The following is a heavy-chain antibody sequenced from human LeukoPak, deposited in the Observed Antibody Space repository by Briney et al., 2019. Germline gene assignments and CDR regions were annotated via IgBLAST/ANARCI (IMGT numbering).Heavy chain of an antibody. CDR1: GYSVSTGSY. D-gene: IGHD3-16*02. CDR2: IYHSGNT. CDR3: ARVPPYRAFDI. J-gene: IGHJ3*02. Sequence: SETLSLTCSVSGYSVSTGSYWAWIRQRPGEGLEWIASIYHSGNTFYNPSLKSRVNISVDRSKNQFSLGLSSVTAADTAIYYCARVPPYRAFDIWGQGTVVTVSS. V-gene: IGHV4-38-2*02.